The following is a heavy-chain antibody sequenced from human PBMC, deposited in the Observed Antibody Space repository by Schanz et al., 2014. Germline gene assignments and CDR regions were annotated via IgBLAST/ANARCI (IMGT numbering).Heavy chain of an antibody. V-gene: IGHV4-61*02. CDR1: GGSIRSGTYY. J-gene: IGHJ2*01. Sequence: QVQLQESGPGLVKPSQTLSLTCTVSGGSIRSGTYYWSWIRQPAGKALEWVGRVFPNGITNYNPSLKSRVTISLDPSKTQSSLTLASRTAADAAVYYCARDTTWRLDLGGRGTLVTVSS. CDR3: ARDTTWRLDL. CDR2: VFPNGIT. D-gene: IGHD1-1*01.